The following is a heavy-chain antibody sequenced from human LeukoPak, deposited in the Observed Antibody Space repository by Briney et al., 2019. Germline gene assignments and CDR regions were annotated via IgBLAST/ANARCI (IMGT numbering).Heavy chain of an antibody. Sequence: QSGGCLRLSCAASGFTFDDYAMHWVRQAPGKGLEWVSGISWNSGSIGYADSVKGRFTISRDNAKNSLYLQMNSLRAEDTALYYCAKDRAAAGLDYWGQGTLVTVSS. CDR2: ISWNSGSI. J-gene: IGHJ4*02. V-gene: IGHV3-9*01. CDR1: GFTFDDYA. CDR3: AKDRAAAGLDY. D-gene: IGHD6-13*01.